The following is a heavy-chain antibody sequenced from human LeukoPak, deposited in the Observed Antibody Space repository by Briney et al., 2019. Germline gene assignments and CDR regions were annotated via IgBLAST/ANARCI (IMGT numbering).Heavy chain of an antibody. D-gene: IGHD3-16*01. J-gene: IGHJ5*02. CDR3: ARHYGP. Sequence: SETLSLTCAVYGGSFSGYYWSWIRQPPGKGLEWIGESNQSGSTNYNPSLKSRVTISVDTSKNQFSLKLSSVTAADTAVYYCARHYGPWGQGTLVTVSS. CDR1: GGSFSGYY. V-gene: IGHV4-34*01. CDR2: SNQSGST.